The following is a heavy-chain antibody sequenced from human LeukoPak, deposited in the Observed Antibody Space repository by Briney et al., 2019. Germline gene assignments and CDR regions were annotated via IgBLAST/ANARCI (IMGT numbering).Heavy chain of an antibody. V-gene: IGHV3-23*01. D-gene: IGHD3-10*01. Sequence: GGSLRLSCAASGFTVSNTFMSWVRQAPGKGLEWVSAISGSGGSTYYADSVKGRFTISRDNSKNTLYLQMNSLRAEDTAVYYCAKREGAYGYYYYYGMDVWGQGTTVTVSS. CDR2: ISGSGGST. CDR3: AKREGAYGYYYYYGMDV. J-gene: IGHJ6*02. CDR1: GFTVSNTF.